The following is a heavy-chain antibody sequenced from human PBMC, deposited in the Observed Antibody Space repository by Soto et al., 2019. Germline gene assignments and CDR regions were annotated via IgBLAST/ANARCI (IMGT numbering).Heavy chain of an antibody. CDR2: TSYDGSNK. CDR3: ARWGTTGGLDV. Sequence: QVQLVESGGGVVQPGTSLRVSCVGSGFTFRSYVIHWVRQAPGKGLEWVALTSYDGSNKYYGDSVRGRFTISRDNSRNQVDLQMDSLRLEDTDLYYCARWGTTGGLDVWGQGTLVSVSS. D-gene: IGHD3-16*01. V-gene: IGHV3-33*05. J-gene: IGHJ1*01. CDR1: GFTFRSYV.